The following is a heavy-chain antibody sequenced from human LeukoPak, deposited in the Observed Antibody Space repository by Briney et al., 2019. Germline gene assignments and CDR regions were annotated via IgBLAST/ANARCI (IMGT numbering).Heavy chain of an antibody. CDR2: LWYDGSNK. CDR1: GFTFSSYA. V-gene: IGHV3-33*08. CDR3: ARDIRSYYYMDV. Sequence: GGSLRLSCAASGFTFSSYAMSWVRQAPGKGLEWVAVLWYDGSNKDYADSVKGRFTISRDNSKNTLYLQMNSLRAEDTAVYYCARDIRSYYYMDVWGKGTTVTVSS. J-gene: IGHJ6*03.